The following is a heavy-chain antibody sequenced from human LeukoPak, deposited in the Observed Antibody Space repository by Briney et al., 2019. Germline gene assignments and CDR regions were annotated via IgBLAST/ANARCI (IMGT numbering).Heavy chain of an antibody. CDR2: IYYSGST. CDR3: ARVDYYDSSGDYYVTGWFDP. V-gene: IGHV4-59*11. J-gene: IGHJ5*02. CDR1: GGSIGSHH. Sequence: SETLSLTCTVSGGSIGSHHWSWIRQPPGKGLEWIGYIYYSGSTNYNPSLKSRVTISVDTSKNQFSLKLTSVTAADTAVYYCARVDYYDSSGDYYVTGWFDPWGQGTLVTVSS. D-gene: IGHD3-22*01.